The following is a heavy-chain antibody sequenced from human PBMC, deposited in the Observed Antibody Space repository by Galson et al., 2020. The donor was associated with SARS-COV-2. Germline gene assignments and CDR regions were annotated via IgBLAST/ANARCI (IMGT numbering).Heavy chain of an antibody. V-gene: IGHV3-30*18. J-gene: IGHJ4*02. D-gene: IGHD2-2*01. CDR2: ISSDGSNK. CDR3: AKDLTTEYRLPNDY. Sequence: GESLKISCAAPGFTFSSYGMHWVRLAPGKGLEWVAVISSDGSNKYYADSVKGRFSISRDNSKNTLYLQMNSLRAEDTAVYYCAKDLTTEYRLPNDYWGQGTLVTVSS. CDR1: GFTFSSYG.